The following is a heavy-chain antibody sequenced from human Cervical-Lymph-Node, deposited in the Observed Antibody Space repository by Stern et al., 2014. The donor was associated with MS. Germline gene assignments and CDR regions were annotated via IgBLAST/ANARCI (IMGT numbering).Heavy chain of an antibody. CDR1: GFTVSNKY. D-gene: IGHD6-6*01. V-gene: IGHV3-66*02. J-gene: IGHJ4*02. CDR3: ATRNIGTRGY. CDR2: IYSGGKT. Sequence: VQLVESGGGLVQPGGSLRLSCAASGFTVSNKYMTWVRQGPGMGLEWVSLIYSGGKTYDADSVKGRFTISRDNSKNTLYLQMNSLRPEDTAVYYCATRNIGTRGYWGQGALVTVSS.